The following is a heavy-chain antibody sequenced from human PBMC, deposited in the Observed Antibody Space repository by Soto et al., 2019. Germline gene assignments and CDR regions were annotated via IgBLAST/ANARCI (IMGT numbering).Heavy chain of an antibody. D-gene: IGHD3-10*01. V-gene: IGHV3-64*01. Sequence: EVQVVESGGGLVQPGRSLRLSCVASGFTFRSYAMDWVRQAPGKGLEYVSSVSSNGGRTYYANSVKGRFTISRDNSKNTVYLQMDTLRAEDAAAYYCAKDLGFGDFDYYFDLWGQGTLVTVSS. CDR2: VSSNGGRT. J-gene: IGHJ4*02. CDR3: AKDLGFGDFDYYFDL. CDR1: GFTFRSYA.